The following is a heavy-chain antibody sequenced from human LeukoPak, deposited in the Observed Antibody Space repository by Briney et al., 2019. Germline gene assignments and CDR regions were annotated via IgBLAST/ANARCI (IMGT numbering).Heavy chain of an antibody. CDR2: ISTTGYI. J-gene: IGHJ6*02. D-gene: IGHD2-2*01. V-gene: IGHV3-21*06. CDR3: ARDDCTTTTCYFSMDV. Sequence: GGSPRLPCAASGFTFSKYGMNWVRQAPGKGLEWVSSISTTGYIYYADSVKGRFTISRDNANISLYLQMISLRAEDTAVYYCARDDCTTTTCYFSMDVWGQGTTVTVSS. CDR1: GFTFSKYG.